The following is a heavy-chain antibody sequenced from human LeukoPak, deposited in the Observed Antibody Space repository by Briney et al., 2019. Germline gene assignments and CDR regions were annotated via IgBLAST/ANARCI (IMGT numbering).Heavy chain of an antibody. Sequence: SGTLSLTCAVSGGSISSYYWSWIRQPPGKGLEWIGYIYYSGSTNYNPSLKSRVTISVDTSKNQFSLKLSSVTAADTAVYYCARDGSSTGYLDYWGQGTLVTVSS. J-gene: IGHJ4*02. CDR1: GGSISSYY. V-gene: IGHV4-59*01. CDR2: IYYSGST. D-gene: IGHD3-9*01. CDR3: ARDGSSTGYLDY.